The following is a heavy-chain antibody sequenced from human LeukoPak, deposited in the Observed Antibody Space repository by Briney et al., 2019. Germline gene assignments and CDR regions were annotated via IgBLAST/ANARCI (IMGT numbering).Heavy chain of an antibody. V-gene: IGHV3-23*01. CDR1: GFTFSNYA. D-gene: IGHD2-21*01. CDR2: ISASGGSP. Sequence: PGGSLRLSCAASGFTFSNYAMSWVRQAPGKGLEWVSAISASGGSPYYADSVKGRFTISRDNSKNTLYLQMNSLRAEDTAVYYCAKFRSRLFRDAFDIWGQGTMVTVSS. CDR3: AKFRSRLFRDAFDI. J-gene: IGHJ3*02.